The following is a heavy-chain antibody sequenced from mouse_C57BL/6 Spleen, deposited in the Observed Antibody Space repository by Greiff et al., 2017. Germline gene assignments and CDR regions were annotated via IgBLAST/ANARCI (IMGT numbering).Heavy chain of an antibody. V-gene: IGHV1-52*01. CDR3: ARNSDYYGRSRYFDV. J-gene: IGHJ1*03. CDR1: GYTFTSYW. D-gene: IGHD1-1*01. CDR2: IDPSDSET. Sequence: QVQLQQPGAELVRPGSSVKLSCKASGYTFTSYWMHWVKQRPIQGLEWIGNIDPSDSETHYNQKFKDKATLTVDKSSSTAYMQLSSLTSEDSAVYYCARNSDYYGRSRYFDVWGTGTTVTVSS.